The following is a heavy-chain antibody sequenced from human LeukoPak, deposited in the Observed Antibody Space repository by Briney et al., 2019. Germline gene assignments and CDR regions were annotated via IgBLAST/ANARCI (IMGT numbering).Heavy chain of an antibody. CDR3: AKDSSGWREFDY. D-gene: IGHD6-19*01. CDR1: GFTFSSYA. J-gene: IGHJ4*02. CDR2: ISGRGGST. Sequence: GGSLSLSCAASGFTFSSYAMSWAGPAPGRGREWVSAISGRGGSTYYADSVKGRFTISRDNSKNTLYLQMNSLRAEDTAVYYCAKDSSGWREFDYWGQGTLVTVSS. V-gene: IGHV3-23*01.